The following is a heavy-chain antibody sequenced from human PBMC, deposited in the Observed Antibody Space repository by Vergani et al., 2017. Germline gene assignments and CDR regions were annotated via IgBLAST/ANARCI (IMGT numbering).Heavy chain of an antibody. CDR2: IWYDGSNK. D-gene: IGHD6-6*01. CDR3: ARGRLEAARPLDY. Sequence: QVQLVESGGGVVQPGRSLRLSCAASGFTFSSYGMHWVRQAPGKGLEWVAVIWYDGSNKYYADSVKGRFTISRDNSKNTLDLQMNSRRAEDTAVYYCARGRLEAARPLDYWGQGTLVTVSS. V-gene: IGHV3-33*01. J-gene: IGHJ4*02. CDR1: GFTFSSYG.